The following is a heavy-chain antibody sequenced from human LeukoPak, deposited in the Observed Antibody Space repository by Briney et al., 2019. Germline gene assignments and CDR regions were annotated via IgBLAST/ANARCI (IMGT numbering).Heavy chain of an antibody. CDR2: IYHSGST. D-gene: IGHD6-19*01. Sequence: ASETLSLTCNVSGGSIRGYYWSWVRQPPGKGLEWIGEIYHSGSTNYNPSLKSRVTISVDKSKNQFSLKLSSVTAADTAVYYCAREHYSSGWLPLDYWGQGTLVTVSS. J-gene: IGHJ4*02. CDR3: AREHYSSGWLPLDY. CDR1: GGSIRGYYW. V-gene: IGHV4/OR15-8*01.